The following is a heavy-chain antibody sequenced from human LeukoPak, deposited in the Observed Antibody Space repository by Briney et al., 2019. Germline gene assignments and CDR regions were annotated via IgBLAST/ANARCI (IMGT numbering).Heavy chain of an antibody. V-gene: IGHV4-34*01. Sequence: SETLSLTCAVYGGSFSGYYWSWIRQPPGKGLEWIGEINHSGSTNYNPSLKSRVTISVDTSKNQFSLKLSSVTAADTAVYYCARDLNWNYVDGGYWGQGTLVTVSS. CDR3: ARDLNWNYVDGGY. J-gene: IGHJ4*02. CDR2: INHSGST. CDR1: GGSFSGYY. D-gene: IGHD1-7*01.